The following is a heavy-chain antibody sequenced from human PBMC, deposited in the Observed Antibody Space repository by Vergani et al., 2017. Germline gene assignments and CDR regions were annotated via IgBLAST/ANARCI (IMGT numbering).Heavy chain of an antibody. V-gene: IGHV3-21*01. CDR3: ARVTEDYYAPFGY. CDR1: GFTFSSYS. Sequence: EVQLVESGGGLVKPGGSLRLSCAASGFTFSSYSMNWVRQAPGKGLEWVSSISSSSSYIYYADSVKGRFTISRDNAKNSLYLQMNSLRAEDTAVYYCARVTEDYYAPFGYWGQGTLVTVSS. J-gene: IGHJ4*02. CDR2: ISSSSSYI. D-gene: IGHD3-10*01.